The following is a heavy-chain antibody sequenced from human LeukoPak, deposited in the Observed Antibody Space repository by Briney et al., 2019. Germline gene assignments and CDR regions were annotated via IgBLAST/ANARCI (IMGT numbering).Heavy chain of an antibody. Sequence: SETLSLTCSVSGGSITTYYWSWIRQTPGKGLEWIASIYYGVTTNYNPSLKSRVIMSQDTSKNQFSLNLSSVTAADTALYYCVRGPSRNYFDPWGRGTLVTVSS. D-gene: IGHD1-7*01. CDR2: IYYGVTT. V-gene: IGHV4-59*08. CDR1: GGSITTYY. J-gene: IGHJ5*02. CDR3: VRGPSRNYFDP.